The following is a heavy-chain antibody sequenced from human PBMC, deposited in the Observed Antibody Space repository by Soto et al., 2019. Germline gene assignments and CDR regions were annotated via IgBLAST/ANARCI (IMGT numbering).Heavy chain of an antibody. J-gene: IGHJ3*02. CDR3: ASLAYCGGDCYSGAFDI. CDR2: ISYDGSNK. V-gene: IGHV3-30-3*01. D-gene: IGHD2-21*02. Sequence: GGSLRLSCAASGFTFSSYAMHWVRQAPGKGLEWVAVISYDGSNKYYADSLKGRFTISRDNSKNTLYLQMNSLRAEDTAVYYCASLAYCGGDCYSGAFDIWGQGTMVTVSS. CDR1: GFTFSSYA.